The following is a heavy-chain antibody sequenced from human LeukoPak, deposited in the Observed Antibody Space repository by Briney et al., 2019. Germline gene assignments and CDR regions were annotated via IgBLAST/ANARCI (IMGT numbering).Heavy chain of an antibody. CDR2: ISYDGSNK. J-gene: IGHJ4*02. V-gene: IGHV3-30-3*01. Sequence: PGGSLRLSCAASGFTFSSYAMHWVRQAPGKGLEWVAVISYDGSNKYYADSVKGRFTISRDNSKNTVYLQVNSLRTEDTAVYYCARGARYCSSTSCYSYFDYWGQGTLVTVSS. CDR1: GFTFSSYA. D-gene: IGHD2-2*01. CDR3: ARGARYCSSTSCYSYFDY.